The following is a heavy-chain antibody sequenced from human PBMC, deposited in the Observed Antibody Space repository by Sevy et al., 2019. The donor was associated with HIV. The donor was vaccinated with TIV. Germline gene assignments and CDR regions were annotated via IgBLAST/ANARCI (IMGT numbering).Heavy chain of an antibody. CDR2: MKEDGSDK. Sequence: GESLKISFAASGFTFSVYWMTWVRQAPGKGLEWVATMKEDGSDKDYVDSVKGRFTISRDNAKNSLYLQMNSLRAEDTAVYYCVRGGVGGYSYSLDQWGLGTLVTVSS. CDR3: VRGGVGGYSYSLDQ. CDR1: GFTFSVYW. J-gene: IGHJ4*02. D-gene: IGHD5-18*01. V-gene: IGHV3-7*04.